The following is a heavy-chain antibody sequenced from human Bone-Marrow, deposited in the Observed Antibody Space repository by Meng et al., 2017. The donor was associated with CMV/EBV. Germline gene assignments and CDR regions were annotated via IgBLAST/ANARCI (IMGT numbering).Heavy chain of an antibody. CDR2: ISGSGVSK. D-gene: IGHD3-16*01. J-gene: IGHJ4*02. CDR3: AKGQRPWGPGFDS. Sequence: GESLKISCAASGFTFTNHAMSWVRQAPGKGPEWVSSISGSGVSKYYADSVKGRMTISSDTSNNTVYLQMDTLRVEDTATYYCAKGQRPWGPGFDSWGQGTLVTVSS. V-gene: IGHV3-23*01. CDR1: GFTFTNHA.